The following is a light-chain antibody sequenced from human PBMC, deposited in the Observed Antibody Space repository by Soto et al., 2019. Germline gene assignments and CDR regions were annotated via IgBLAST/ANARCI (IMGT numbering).Light chain of an antibody. Sequence: QSALTQPRSVSGSPGQSVTISCTGTSSDVGGYNYVSWYQQHPGKAPKLMIYDVSKRPSGVPDRFSGSKSGNTASLTISGLQAEDEADYYCCSYAARVFGTGTKVTVL. CDR2: DVS. CDR1: SSDVGGYNY. J-gene: IGLJ1*01. CDR3: CSYAARV. V-gene: IGLV2-11*01.